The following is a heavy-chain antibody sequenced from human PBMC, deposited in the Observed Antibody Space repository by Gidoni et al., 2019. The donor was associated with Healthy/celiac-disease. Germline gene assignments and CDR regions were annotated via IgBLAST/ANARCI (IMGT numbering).Heavy chain of an antibody. CDR2: IIPIFGTA. J-gene: IGHJ6*02. CDR1: GGTFSSYA. V-gene: IGHV1-69*06. CDR3: ASVDPGVATSYYYYGMDV. D-gene: IGHD5-12*01. Sequence: QVQLVQSGAEVKKPGSSVKVSCKASGGTFSSYAISWVRQAPGQGLEWMGGIIPIFGTANYAQKFQGRVTITADKSTSTAYMELSSLRSEDTAVYYCASVDPGVATSYYYYGMDVWGQGTTVTVSS.